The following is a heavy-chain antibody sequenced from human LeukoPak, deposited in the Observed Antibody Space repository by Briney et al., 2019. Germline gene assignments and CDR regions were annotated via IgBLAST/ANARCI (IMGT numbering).Heavy chain of an antibody. J-gene: IGHJ4*02. CDR2: IYYSGST. D-gene: IGHD3-22*01. CDR1: GGSISSYY. V-gene: IGHV4-59*01. CDR3: ARPLGGYGINFDY. Sequence: SETLSLTCTVSGGSISSYYWSWIRQPPGKGLEWIGYIYYSGSTNYNPSLKSRVTISVDTSKNQFSLKLSSVTAADAAVYYCARPLGGYGINFDYWGQGTLVTVSS.